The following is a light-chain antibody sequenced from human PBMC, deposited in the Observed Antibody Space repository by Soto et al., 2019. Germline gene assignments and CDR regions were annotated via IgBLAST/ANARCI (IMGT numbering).Light chain of an antibody. CDR1: SSNIGAGYD. CDR2: EVS. J-gene: IGLJ1*01. Sequence: QSVLTQPPSVSGAPGQRVTISCTGSSSNIGAGYDVSWYQQHPGKAPKLMIYEVSKRPSGVPDRFSGSKSGNTASLTVSGLQAEDEADYYCSSYAGSNNPYVFGTGTKVTVL. CDR3: SSYAGSNNPYV. V-gene: IGLV2-8*01.